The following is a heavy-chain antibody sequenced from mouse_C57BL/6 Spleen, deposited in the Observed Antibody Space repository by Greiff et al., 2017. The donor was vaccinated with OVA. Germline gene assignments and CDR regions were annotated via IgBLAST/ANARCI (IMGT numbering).Heavy chain of an antibody. CDR2: IDPSDSYT. CDR3: ARRGDSNYDYVDY. V-gene: IGHV1-69*01. J-gene: IGHJ2*01. D-gene: IGHD2-5*01. Sequence: QVQLQQPGAELVMPGASVKLSCKASGYTFTSYWMHWVKQRPGQGLEWIGEIDPSDSYTNYNQKFKGKSTLTEDKSSSTANMQLSSLTSEDSAVYYCARRGDSNYDYVDYWGQGTTLTVSS. CDR1: GYTFTSYW.